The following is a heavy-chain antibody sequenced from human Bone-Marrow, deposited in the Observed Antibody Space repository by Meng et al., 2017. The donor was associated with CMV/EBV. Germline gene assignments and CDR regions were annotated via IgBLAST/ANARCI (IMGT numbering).Heavy chain of an antibody. V-gene: IGHV3-9*03. Sequence: SLKISCAASGFTFDDYAMHWVRQAPGKGLEWVSGISWNSGSIGYADSVKGRFTISRDNAKNSLYLQMNSLRAEDMALYYCAKAKSELLWFGELDGWGQGTTVTVSS. CDR3: AKAKSELLWFGELDG. CDR1: GFTFDDYA. J-gene: IGHJ6*02. D-gene: IGHD3-10*01. CDR2: ISWNSGSI.